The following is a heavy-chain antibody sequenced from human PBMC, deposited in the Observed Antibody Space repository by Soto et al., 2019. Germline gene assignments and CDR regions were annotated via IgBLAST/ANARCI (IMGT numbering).Heavy chain of an antibody. CDR3: ARHHVRGRTIPGADEF. D-gene: IGHD1-26*01. CDR2: INYSGNT. Sequence: QVQLQQWGAGLLKPSETLSLTCAVYGGSLTGYYWSWIRQPPGKALEWIGEINYSGNTNYNPSLTSRVSTSVYTSQNQLFLNLSSVTAADTAMYYCARHHVRGRTIPGADEFWGQGPLVTVSS. CDR1: GGSLTGYY. J-gene: IGHJ4*02. V-gene: IGHV4-34*01.